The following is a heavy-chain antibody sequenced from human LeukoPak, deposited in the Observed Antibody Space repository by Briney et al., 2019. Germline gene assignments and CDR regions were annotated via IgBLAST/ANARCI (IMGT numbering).Heavy chain of an antibody. CDR2: IRYDGSNK. J-gene: IGHJ4*02. D-gene: IGHD2-21*02. CDR1: GFTFSSYG. CDR3: ARDSLPYCGGDCSIDY. V-gene: IGHV3-33*01. Sequence: GGSLRLSCAASGFTFSSYGMHWVRQAPGKGLEWVAVIRYDGSNKYYADSVKGRFTISRDNSKNTLYLQMNSLRAEDTAVYYCARDSLPYCGGDCSIDYWGQGTLVTVSS.